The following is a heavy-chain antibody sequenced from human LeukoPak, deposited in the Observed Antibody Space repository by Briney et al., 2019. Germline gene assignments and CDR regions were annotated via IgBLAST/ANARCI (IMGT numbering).Heavy chain of an antibody. J-gene: IGHJ4*02. CDR1: GYYW. Sequence: GGSLRLSCAASGYYWMHWVRQAPGKGLVWVSHINSDGSWTSYADSVKGRLTLSIDNSKNTLYLQMNSLTAEDTAVYYCAKHNIDYWGQGTLVTVSS. CDR3: AKHNIDY. D-gene: IGHD1-1*01. CDR2: INSDGSWT. V-gene: IGHV3-74*01.